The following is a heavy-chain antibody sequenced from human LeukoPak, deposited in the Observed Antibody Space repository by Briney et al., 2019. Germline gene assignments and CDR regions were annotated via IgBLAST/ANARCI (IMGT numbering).Heavy chain of an antibody. CDR2: ISGSGGST. CDR3: AKGRGSYLDY. V-gene: IGHV3-23*01. J-gene: IGHJ4*02. D-gene: IGHD1-26*01. CDR1: GFTFSSYA. Sequence: GRSLRLSCTAPGFTFSSYAMSWVRQAPGKGLEWVSAISGSGGSTYYADSVKGRFTISRDNSKNTLYLQMNSLRAEDTAVYYCAKGRGSYLDYWGQGTLVTVSS.